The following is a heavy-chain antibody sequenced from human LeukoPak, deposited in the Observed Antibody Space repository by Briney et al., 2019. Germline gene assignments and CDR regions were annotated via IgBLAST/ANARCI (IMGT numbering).Heavy chain of an antibody. CDR2: IIPILGIA. V-gene: IGHV1-69*04. J-gene: IGHJ4*02. CDR3: ARDRSLRDISSGYPY. CDR1: GYTFTVYY. Sequence: GASVKVSCKASGYTFTVYYIYWVRQAPGQGLEWMGRIIPILGIANYAQKFQGRVTITADKSTSTAYMELSSLRSEDTAVYYRARDRSLRDISSGYPYWGQGTLVTVSS. D-gene: IGHD3-22*01.